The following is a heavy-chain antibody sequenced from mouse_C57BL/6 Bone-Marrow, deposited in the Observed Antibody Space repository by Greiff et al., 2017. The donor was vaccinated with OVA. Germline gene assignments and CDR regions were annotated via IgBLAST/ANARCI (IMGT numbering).Heavy chain of an antibody. CDR2: ISSGSSTI. Sequence: EVQRVESGGGLVKPGGSLKLSCAASGFTFSDYGMHWVRQAPEKGLEWVAYISSGSSTIYYAYTVKGRFTISRDNAKNTLFLQMTSLRSEDTAMYYCARSDYDYFDYWGQGTTLTVSS. CDR1: GFTFSDYG. J-gene: IGHJ2*01. D-gene: IGHD2-4*01. V-gene: IGHV5-17*01. CDR3: ARSDYDYFDY.